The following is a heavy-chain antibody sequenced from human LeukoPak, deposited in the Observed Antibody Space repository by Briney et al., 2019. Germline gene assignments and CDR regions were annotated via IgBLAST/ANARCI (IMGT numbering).Heavy chain of an antibody. J-gene: IGHJ4*02. Sequence: SETLSLTCTVSGGSISSYYWSWIRQPPGKGLEWIGYGYYSGSTNYNPSLKSRVTISVDTSKNQFSLKLSSAAAADTAVYYCARAIIRGVIDYWGQGTLVTVSS. CDR2: GYYSGST. CDR3: ARAIIRGVIDY. CDR1: GGSISSYY. D-gene: IGHD3-10*01. V-gene: IGHV4-59*01.